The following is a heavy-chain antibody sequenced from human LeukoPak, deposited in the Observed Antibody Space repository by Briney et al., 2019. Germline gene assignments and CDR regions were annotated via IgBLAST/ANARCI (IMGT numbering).Heavy chain of an antibody. J-gene: IGHJ4*02. D-gene: IGHD3-22*01. V-gene: IGHV1-69*01. CDR1: GGTFSSYA. CDR3: AREGDSSGYYYY. Sequence: GASVKVSCKASGGTFSSYAISWVRQARGQGLEWMGGIIPIFGTANYAQKFQGRVTITADESTSTAYMELSSLRSEDTPVYYCAREGDSSGYYYYWGQGTLVTVSS. CDR2: IIPIFGTA.